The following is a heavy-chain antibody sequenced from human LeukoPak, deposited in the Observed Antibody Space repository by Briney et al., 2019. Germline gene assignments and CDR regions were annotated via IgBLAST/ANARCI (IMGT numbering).Heavy chain of an antibody. J-gene: IGHJ4*02. CDR3: ARQRSGSSKGGYFDY. CDR1: GGSFSGYY. V-gene: IGHV4-34*01. Sequence: PSETLSLTCVVYGGSFSGYYWSWIRQPPGKGLEWIGEINHSGSTNYNPSLKSRVTISVDTSKNQFSLKLSSVTAADTAVYYCARQRSGSSKGGYFDYWGQGTLVTVSS. CDR2: INHSGST. D-gene: IGHD1-26*01.